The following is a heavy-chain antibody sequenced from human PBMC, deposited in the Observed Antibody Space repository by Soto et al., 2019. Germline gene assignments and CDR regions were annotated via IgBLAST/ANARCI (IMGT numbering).Heavy chain of an antibody. CDR3: ARDLGLYRTGWGINGMDV. Sequence: GGSLRLSCAASGFTFSSYWMSWVRQAPGKGLEWVANIKQDGSEKYYVDSVKGRFTISRDNAKNSLYLQMNSLRAEDTAVYYCARDLGLYRTGWGINGMDVWGQGTTVTVSS. D-gene: IGHD6-19*01. CDR1: GFTFSSYW. V-gene: IGHV3-7*01. J-gene: IGHJ6*02. CDR2: IKQDGSEK.